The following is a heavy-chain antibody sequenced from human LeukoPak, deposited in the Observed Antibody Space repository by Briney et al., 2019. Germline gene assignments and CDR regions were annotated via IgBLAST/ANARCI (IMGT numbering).Heavy chain of an antibody. Sequence: SETLSLTCTVSGYSISSGYYWGWIRQPPGKGLEWIGSIYHSGSTYYNPSLKSRVTISVDTSKNQFSLKLSSVTAADTAVYYCARGRKGGSSWYHFDYWGQGTLVTVSS. CDR2: IYHSGST. V-gene: IGHV4-38-2*02. J-gene: IGHJ4*02. CDR3: ARGRKGGSSWYHFDY. D-gene: IGHD6-13*01. CDR1: GYSISSGYY.